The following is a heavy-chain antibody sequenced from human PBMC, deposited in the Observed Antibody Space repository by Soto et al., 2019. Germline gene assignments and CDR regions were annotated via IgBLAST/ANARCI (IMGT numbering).Heavy chain of an antibody. CDR3: ARQATGYYYGWFDP. J-gene: IGHJ5*02. V-gene: IGHV4-59*04. D-gene: IGHD3-22*01. Sequence: PSETLSLTCTVSGGSISSYYWSWIRQPPGKGLEWIGYIFYSGGTFYTPSLKSRVTMSVDTSKNQFSPKLTSVTAADTAVYFCARQATGYYYGWFDPWGQGTLVTVSS. CDR2: IFYSGGT. CDR1: GGSISSYY.